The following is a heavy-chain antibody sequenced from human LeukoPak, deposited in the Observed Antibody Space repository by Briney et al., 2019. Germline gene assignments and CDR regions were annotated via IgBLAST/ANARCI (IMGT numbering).Heavy chain of an antibody. D-gene: IGHD2-15*01. CDR1: GGSXSGYY. CDR3: ARAPKYTVVTLYFDY. Sequence: XTCXXYGGSXSGYYWSWIRQPPGKGLEWIGEINHSGSTNYNPSLKSRVTISVDTSKNQFSLKLSSVTAADTAVYYCARAPKYTVVTLYFDYWGQGTLVTVSS. J-gene: IGHJ4*02. V-gene: IGHV4-34*01. CDR2: INHSGST.